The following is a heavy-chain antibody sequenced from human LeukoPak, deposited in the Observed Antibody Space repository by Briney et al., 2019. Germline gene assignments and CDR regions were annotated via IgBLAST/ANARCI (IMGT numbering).Heavy chain of an antibody. D-gene: IGHD6-13*01. J-gene: IGHJ4*02. V-gene: IGHV3-53*01. Sequence: PGGSLRLSCAASGFTFSSYEMNWVRQAPGKGLEWVSVIYGGGTTSYADSVKGRFTISRDNSKNTVYLQMNSLRADDTAVYYCGRDGSSRPSDYWGQGTLVTVSS. CDR1: GFTFSSYE. CDR2: IYGGGTT. CDR3: GRDGSSRPSDY.